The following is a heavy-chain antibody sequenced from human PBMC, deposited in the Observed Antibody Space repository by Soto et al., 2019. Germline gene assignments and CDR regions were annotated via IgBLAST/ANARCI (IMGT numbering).Heavy chain of an antibody. CDR1: GYTFTSYA. CDR2: INAGNGNT. CDR3: ARVARQNMVVVPAAIRYFDY. J-gene: IGHJ4*02. V-gene: IGHV1-3*01. Sequence: ASVKVSCKASGYTFTSYAMHWVRQAPGQRLEWMGWINAGNGNTKYSQKFQGRVTITRDTSASTAYMELSSLRSEDTAVYYCARVARQNMVVVPAAIRYFDYWGQGTLVTVSS. D-gene: IGHD2-2*02.